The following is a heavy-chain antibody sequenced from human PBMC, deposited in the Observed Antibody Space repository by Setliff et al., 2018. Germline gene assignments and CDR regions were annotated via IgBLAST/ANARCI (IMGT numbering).Heavy chain of an antibody. J-gene: IGHJ5*02. Sequence: ASVKVSCKASGYTFTSYGISWVRQAPGQGLEWMGWISAYNGNTNYAQKLQGRVTMTTDTSTSTAYMELRSLIFDDTAIYYCARDKWELPNPNWFDPWGQGTLVTVSS. CDR2: ISAYNGNT. CDR1: GYTFTSYG. CDR3: ARDKWELPNPNWFDP. D-gene: IGHD1-26*01. V-gene: IGHV1-18*01.